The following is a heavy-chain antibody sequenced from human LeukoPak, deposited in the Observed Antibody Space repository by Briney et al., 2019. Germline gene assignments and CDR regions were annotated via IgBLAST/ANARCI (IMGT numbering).Heavy chain of an antibody. J-gene: IGHJ4*02. D-gene: IGHD6-19*01. CDR3: ARGVLARGSSGWYFDY. CDR1: RFTFSSYA. CDR2: ISSNGVST. V-gene: IGHV3-64*01. Sequence: GGSLRLSCAASRFTFSSYAMPWVRQAPGKGLEYVSAISSNGVSTYYANSVKGRFTISRDNSKNTLYLQMGSLRAEDMAVYYCARGVLARGSSGWYFDYWGQGTLVTVSS.